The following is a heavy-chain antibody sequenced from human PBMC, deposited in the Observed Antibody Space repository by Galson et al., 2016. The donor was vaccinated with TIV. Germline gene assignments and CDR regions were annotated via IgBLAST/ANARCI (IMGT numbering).Heavy chain of an antibody. Sequence: SVKVSCKASGYSFTGYFMHWVRQAPGQGLEWMGWIIPKTGATTYAQEFQGRITMTRDTSASTVYMDLNRLQSDDTAVYYCASSDNYYQYALDVWGQGTTVTVAS. V-gene: IGHV1-2*02. CDR1: GYSFTGYF. CDR2: IIPKTGAT. J-gene: IGHJ3*01. CDR3: ASSDNYYQYALDV. D-gene: IGHD3-10*01.